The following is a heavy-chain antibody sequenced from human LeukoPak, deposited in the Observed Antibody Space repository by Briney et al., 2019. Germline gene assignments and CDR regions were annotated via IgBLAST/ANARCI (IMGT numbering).Heavy chain of an antibody. D-gene: IGHD3-22*01. CDR2: IYTSGST. V-gene: IGHV4-4*09. CDR1: GGSISSYY. Sequence: SETLSLTCTVSGGSISSYYWSWIRQPPGKGLEWIGYIYTSGSTNYNPSLKSRVTISVDTSKNQFSLKLSSVTAADTAVYYCARHSYHYDSSGYYYYFDYWGQGTLVTVSS. CDR3: ARHSYHYDSSGYYYYFDY. J-gene: IGHJ4*02.